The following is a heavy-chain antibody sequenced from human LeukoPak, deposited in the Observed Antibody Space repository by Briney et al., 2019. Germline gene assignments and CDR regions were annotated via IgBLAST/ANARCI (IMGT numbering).Heavy chain of an antibody. CDR2: IIPIFGTA. D-gene: IGHD6-13*01. CDR3: ARDTVRGQLGAFDI. V-gene: IGHV1-69*13. Sequence: SVKVSCKASGDTFSSYAISWVRQAPGQGLEWMGRIIPIFGTANYAQKFQGRVTITADESTSTAYMELSSLRSEDTAVYYCARDTVRGQLGAFDIWGQGTMVTVSS. J-gene: IGHJ3*02. CDR1: GDTFSSYA.